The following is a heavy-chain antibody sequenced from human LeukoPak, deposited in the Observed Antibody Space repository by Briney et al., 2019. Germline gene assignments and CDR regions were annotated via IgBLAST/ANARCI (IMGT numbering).Heavy chain of an antibody. V-gene: IGHV7-4-1*02. D-gene: IGHD6-19*01. CDR2: INTKTGNP. CDR3: AKGGWVAVTGMDS. J-gene: IGHJ4*02. CDR1: GYTFTGHA. Sequence: ASVKVSCKASGYTFTGHAMNWVRQAPGQGPEWMGYINTKTGNPTYAQGFTGRFVFSLDTSVRTAYLQISSLKPEDTGVYYCAKGGWVAVTGMDSWGQGTLVTVSS.